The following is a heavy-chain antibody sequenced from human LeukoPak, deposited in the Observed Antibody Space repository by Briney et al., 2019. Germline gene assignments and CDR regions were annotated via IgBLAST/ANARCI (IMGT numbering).Heavy chain of an antibody. D-gene: IGHD3-9*01. CDR3: ARSRYFDWLLMDY. Sequence: SVKVSCKASGGTFSSYAISWVRQAPGQGLEWMGGIIPIFGTANYAQKFQGRVTITADKSTSTAYMELSSLRSEDTAVYYCARSRYFDWLLMDYWGQGTLVTVSS. CDR2: IIPIFGTA. CDR1: GGTFSSYA. J-gene: IGHJ4*02. V-gene: IGHV1-69*06.